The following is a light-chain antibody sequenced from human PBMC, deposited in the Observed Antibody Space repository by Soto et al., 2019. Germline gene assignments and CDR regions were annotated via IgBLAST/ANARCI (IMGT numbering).Light chain of an antibody. CDR1: QSINTK. V-gene: IGKV1-5*01. J-gene: IGKJ1*01. CDR3: KDYNSYSEA. Sequence: IQMTQTPSSLSASVGDRVTITCRASQSINTKLNWYQQKPGKVPNLLIYAASSLQTGVPSRFSGSGSGTEFTLTISSLQPDDFATYYCKDYNSYSEAFGQGTKVAIK. CDR2: AAS.